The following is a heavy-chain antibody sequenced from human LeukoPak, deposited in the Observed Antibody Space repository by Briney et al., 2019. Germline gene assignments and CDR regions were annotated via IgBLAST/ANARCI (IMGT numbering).Heavy chain of an antibody. CDR2: IIPILGIA. CDR1: GGTFSSYA. D-gene: IGHD4-17*01. Sequence: SVKVSCKASGGTFSSYAISWVRQAPGQGLEWMGRIIPILGIANYAQKFQGRVTITADKSTSTAYMELSSLRSEDTAVYYYARAPTTVTTNDFDYWGQGTLVTVSS. CDR3: ARAPTTVTTNDFDY. J-gene: IGHJ4*02. V-gene: IGHV1-69*04.